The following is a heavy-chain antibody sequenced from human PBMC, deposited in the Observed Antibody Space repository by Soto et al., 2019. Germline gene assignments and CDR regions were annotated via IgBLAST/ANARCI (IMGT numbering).Heavy chain of an antibody. Sequence: SVKVSCKASGRTVSSYAISWVRQAPGQVLEWMGGIIPIFGTANYAQKFQGRVTITADKSTSTAYMELSSLRSEDTAVYYCAVNTPLLTPLDFWSGYSFDYWGQGTLVTVSS. J-gene: IGHJ4*02. CDR1: GRTVSSYA. CDR2: IIPIFGTA. D-gene: IGHD3-3*01. CDR3: AVNTPLLTPLDFWSGYSFDY. V-gene: IGHV1-69*06.